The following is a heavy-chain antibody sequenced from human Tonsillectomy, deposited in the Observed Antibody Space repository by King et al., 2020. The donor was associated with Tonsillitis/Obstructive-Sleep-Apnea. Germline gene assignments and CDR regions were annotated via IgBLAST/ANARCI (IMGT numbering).Heavy chain of an antibody. CDR1: GFTVSSYW. Sequence: DVQLVESGGGLVQPGGSLRLSCAASGFTVSSYWMHWVRQAPGKWLVWVSRINSDGSSTSYADSVKGRFTISRDKSKNTLYLQMNSLRAEDTAVYYCARDGQMAVAGGGDYWGQGTLVTVSS. V-gene: IGHV3-74*01. J-gene: IGHJ4*02. D-gene: IGHD6-19*01. CDR3: ARDGQMAVAGGGDY. CDR2: INSDGSST.